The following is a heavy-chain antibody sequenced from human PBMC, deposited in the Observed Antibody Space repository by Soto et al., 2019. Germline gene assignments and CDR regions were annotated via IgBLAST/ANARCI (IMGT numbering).Heavy chain of an antibody. Sequence: TLSLTCTVSGGSISSYYWSWIRQPPGKGLEWIGYIYYSGSTNYNPSLKSRVTISVDTSKNQFSLKLSSVTAADTAVYYCARARTYYDILTGYFDYWGQGTLVTVSS. CDR2: IYYSGST. D-gene: IGHD3-9*01. V-gene: IGHV4-59*01. CDR1: GGSISSYY. J-gene: IGHJ4*02. CDR3: ARARTYYDILTGYFDY.